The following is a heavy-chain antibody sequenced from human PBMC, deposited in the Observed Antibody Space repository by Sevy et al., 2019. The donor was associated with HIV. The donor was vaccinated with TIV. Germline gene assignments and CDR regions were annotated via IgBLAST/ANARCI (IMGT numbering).Heavy chain of an antibody. V-gene: IGHV4-31*03. CDR2: IYDTGPT. CDR1: GGSISSGGYY. D-gene: IGHD5-18*01. Sequence: SETLSLTCSVSGGSISSGGYYGSWIRQYPGKGLEWLGDIYDTGPTYYNPSLKSRVTISIDTSKNQFSLKLSSVTAADTAVYYCARKLGGYSFGRHTEGSFDYWGQGTLVTVSS. CDR3: ARKLGGYSFGRHTEGSFDY. J-gene: IGHJ4*02.